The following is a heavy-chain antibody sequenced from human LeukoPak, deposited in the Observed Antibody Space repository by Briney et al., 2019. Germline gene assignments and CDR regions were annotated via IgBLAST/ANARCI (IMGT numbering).Heavy chain of an antibody. CDR1: GFTVADYV. V-gene: IGHV3-23*01. CDR2: VGGSDDTT. Sequence: GGSLRLSCSASGFTVADYVMNWVRQTPGGGLQWVATVGGSDDTTYYTDSVRGRFAISRDNFKNTVSLQMNSLRVEDTAVYYCAKVLYSVNNFNMIFDKWGQGTLVPVSS. D-gene: IGHD1-1*01. J-gene: IGHJ4*02. CDR3: AKVLYSVNNFNMIFDK.